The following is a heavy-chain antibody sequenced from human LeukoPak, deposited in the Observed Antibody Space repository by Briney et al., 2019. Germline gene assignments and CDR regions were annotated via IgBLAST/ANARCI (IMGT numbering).Heavy chain of an antibody. CDR1: GGSISSSSYY. V-gene: IGHV4-39*07. CDR2: IYYSGST. Sequence: SETLSLTCTVSGGSISSSSYYWGWIRQPPGKGLEWIGSIYYSGSTYYNPSLKSRVTISVDKSKNQFSLKLSSVTAADTAVYYCARDQGANLDYWGQGTLVTVSS. CDR3: ARDQGANLDY. D-gene: IGHD1-26*01. J-gene: IGHJ4*02.